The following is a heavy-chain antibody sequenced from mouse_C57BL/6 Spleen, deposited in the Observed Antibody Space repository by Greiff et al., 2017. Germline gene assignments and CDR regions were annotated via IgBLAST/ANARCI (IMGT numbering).Heavy chain of an antibody. V-gene: IGHV1-81*01. CDR2: IYPRSGNT. CDR3: ARPGSSPLDY. J-gene: IGHJ2*01. Sequence: QVQLKQSGAELARPGASVKLSCKASGYTFTSYGISWVKQRTGQGLEWIGEIYPRSGNTYYNEKFKGKATLTADKSSSTAYMELRSLTSEDSAVYFCARPGSSPLDYWGQGTTLTVSS. D-gene: IGHD1-1*01. CDR1: GYTFTSYG.